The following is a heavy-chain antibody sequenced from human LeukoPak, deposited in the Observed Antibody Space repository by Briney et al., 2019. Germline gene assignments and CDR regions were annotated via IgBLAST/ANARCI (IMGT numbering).Heavy chain of an antibody. CDR1: GGSISSYY. J-gene: IGHJ6*03. V-gene: IGHV4-59*01. D-gene: IGHD6-19*01. CDR2: IYYSGST. CDR3: ASVGIAVAGKRGIYYYYMDV. Sequence: SETLSLTCTVSGGSISSYYWSWIRQPPGKGLEWIGYIYYSGSTNYNPSLKSRVTISVDTSKNQFSLKLSSVTAADTAVYYCASVGIAVAGKRGIYYYYMDVWGKGTTVTVSS.